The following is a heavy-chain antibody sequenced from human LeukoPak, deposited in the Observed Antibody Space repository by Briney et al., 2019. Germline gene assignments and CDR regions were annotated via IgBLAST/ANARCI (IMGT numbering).Heavy chain of an antibody. D-gene: IGHD6-19*01. CDR2: INSDGSST. J-gene: IGHJ5*02. V-gene: IGHV3-74*01. Sequence: GGSLRLSCAASGFTFSSYWMHWVRQAPGKGLVWVSRINSDGSSTSYADSVKGRFTISRDNAKNTLYLQMNSLRTEDTAVYYCTSPLGSGWNWFDPWGQGTLVTVSS. CDR3: TSPLGSGWNWFDP. CDR1: GFTFSSYW.